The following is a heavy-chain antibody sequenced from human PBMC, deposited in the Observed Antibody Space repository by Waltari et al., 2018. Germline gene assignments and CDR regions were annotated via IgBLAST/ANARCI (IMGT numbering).Heavy chain of an antibody. Sequence: EVQLVESGGGLVQPGGSLRLSCAASGFTFSSYEMNWVRQAPGKGLEWVSYISSSGSTRYYADSVKGRFTISRDNAKNSLYLQMNSLRAEDTAVYYCARDYYYDSSGTDAFDIWGQGTMVTVSS. CDR3: ARDYYYDSSGTDAFDI. CDR2: ISSSGSTR. J-gene: IGHJ3*02. CDR1: GFTFSSYE. V-gene: IGHV3-48*03. D-gene: IGHD3-22*01.